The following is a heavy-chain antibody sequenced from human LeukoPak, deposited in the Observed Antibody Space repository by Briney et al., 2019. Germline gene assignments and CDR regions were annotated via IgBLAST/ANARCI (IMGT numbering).Heavy chain of an antibody. Sequence: GGSLRLSCAASGFTVSSNYMSWVRQAPGKGLEWVSVIYSGGSTYYADSVKGRFTISRDNAKNSLYLQMNSLRAEDTAVYYCAREGSGWYGDYWGQGTLVTVSS. CDR1: GFTVSSNY. V-gene: IGHV3-66*01. J-gene: IGHJ4*02. D-gene: IGHD6-19*01. CDR3: AREGSGWYGDY. CDR2: IYSGGST.